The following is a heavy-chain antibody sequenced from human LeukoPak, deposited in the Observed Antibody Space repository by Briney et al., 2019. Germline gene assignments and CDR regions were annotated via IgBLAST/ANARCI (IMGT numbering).Heavy chain of an antibody. Sequence: SQTLSLTCTVSGASISSGDYHWNWIRQPPGKGLEWIGYIYYSGSTNYNPSLKSRVTISVDTSKNQFSLKLSSVTAADTAVYYCARDLGAGGYWGQGTLVTVSS. CDR2: IYYSGST. J-gene: IGHJ4*02. D-gene: IGHD1-26*01. V-gene: IGHV4-61*08. CDR1: GASISSGDYH. CDR3: ARDLGAGGY.